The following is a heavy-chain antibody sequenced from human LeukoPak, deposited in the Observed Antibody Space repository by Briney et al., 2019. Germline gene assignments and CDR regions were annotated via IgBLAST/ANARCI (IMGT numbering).Heavy chain of an antibody. CDR3: ARGNSPLRELFY. J-gene: IGHJ4*02. CDR2: INHSGST. CDR1: GGSFSGYY. V-gene: IGHV4-34*01. D-gene: IGHD3-16*01. Sequence: SETLSLTCAVYGGSFSGYYWSWIRQPPGKGLAWIGEINHSGSTNYNPSLQSRVTLSVDTSKNQFSLKLRSVTAADTAVYYCARGNSPLRELFYWGQGTLVTVSS.